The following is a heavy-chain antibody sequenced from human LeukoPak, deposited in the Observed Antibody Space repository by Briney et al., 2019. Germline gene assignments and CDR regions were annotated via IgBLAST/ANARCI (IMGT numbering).Heavy chain of an antibody. D-gene: IGHD3-16*01. J-gene: IGHJ4*02. CDR1: GFTFTSYD. V-gene: IGHV3-30*14. Sequence: PGRSLRLSCAASGFTFTSYDIHWVRQAPGKGLEWVAVISSDGSSKYYADSVKGRCTISRDNSKNTLYLQMGSLRVEDMAVYYCARDGGGSPDYWGQGTLVTVSS. CDR2: ISSDGSSK. CDR3: ARDGGGSPDY.